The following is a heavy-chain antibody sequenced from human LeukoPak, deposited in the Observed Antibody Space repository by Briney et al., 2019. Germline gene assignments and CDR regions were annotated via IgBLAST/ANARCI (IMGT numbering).Heavy chain of an antibody. Sequence: SETLSLTCTVSGGSISSGGYYWSWIRQHPGKGLEWIGYIYYSGSTYYNPSLKSRVTISVDTSKNQFSLKLSSVTAADTAVYYCARDVYDILTSPYFDYWGQGTLVTVSS. V-gene: IGHV4-31*03. CDR1: GGSISSGGYY. J-gene: IGHJ4*02. CDR3: ARDVYDILTSPYFDY. D-gene: IGHD3-9*01. CDR2: IYYSGST.